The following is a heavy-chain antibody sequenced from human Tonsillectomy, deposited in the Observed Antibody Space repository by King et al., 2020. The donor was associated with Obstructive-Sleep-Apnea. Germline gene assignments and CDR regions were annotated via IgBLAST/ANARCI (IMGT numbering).Heavy chain of an antibody. Sequence: QLQESGPGLVKPSGTLSLTCAVSGGSISSTNWWSWVRQPPGKGLEWIGEIYHSGSTSNNPSLKSRVTQSVDKSKNQFSLGLTSVTAADTAVYFCARHSYSSGLYYYGLDVWGQGTTVTVSS. D-gene: IGHD6-19*01. CDR3: ARHSYSSGLYYYGLDV. CDR1: GGSISSTNW. J-gene: IGHJ6*02. V-gene: IGHV4-4*02. CDR2: IYHSGST.